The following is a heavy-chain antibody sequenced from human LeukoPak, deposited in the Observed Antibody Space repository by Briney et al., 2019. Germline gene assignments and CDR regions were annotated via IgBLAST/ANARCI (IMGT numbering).Heavy chain of an antibody. Sequence: TGGSLRLSCAASGFTFSNYGMHWVRQAPGKGLEGVALIWYDGSNKYYADSVKGRFTISRDNSKNTLYLQMNSLRAEDTVMYHCVNYRVSPWHYREAWGKGTPFTVS. V-gene: IGHV3-33*01. CDR1: GFTFSNYG. J-gene: IGHJ6*03. CDR3: VNYRVSPWHYREA. D-gene: IGHD3-16*02. CDR2: IWYDGSNK.